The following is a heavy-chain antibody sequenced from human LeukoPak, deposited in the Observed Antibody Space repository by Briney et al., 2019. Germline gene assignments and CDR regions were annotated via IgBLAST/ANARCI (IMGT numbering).Heavy chain of an antibody. CDR1: GGTFSSYA. CDR3: ARGSLTNWFDP. J-gene: IGHJ5*02. V-gene: IGHV1-69*04. D-gene: IGHD3-10*01. Sequence: AASVKVSCKASGGTFSSYAISWVRQAPGQGLEWMGRIIPILGIANYAQKFQGRVTMTTDTSTSTAYMELRSLRSDDTAVYYCARGSLTNWFDPWGQGTLVTVSS. CDR2: IIPILGIA.